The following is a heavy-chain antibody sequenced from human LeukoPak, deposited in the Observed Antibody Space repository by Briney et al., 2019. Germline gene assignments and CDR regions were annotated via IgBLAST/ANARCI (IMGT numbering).Heavy chain of an antibody. Sequence: PGGSLRLSCAASGFTFSSYEMNWVRQAPGKGLEWVSYISSSGSIIYYADSVKGRFTISRDNAKNSLYLQMNSLRAEDTAVYYCATASERYDYVWGSYRPPEYWGQGTLVTVSS. D-gene: IGHD3-16*02. CDR2: ISSSGSII. CDR1: GFTFSSYE. V-gene: IGHV3-48*03. J-gene: IGHJ4*02. CDR3: ATASERYDYVWGSYRPPEY.